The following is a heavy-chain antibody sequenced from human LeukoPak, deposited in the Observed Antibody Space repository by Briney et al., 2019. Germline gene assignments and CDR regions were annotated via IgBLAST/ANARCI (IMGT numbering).Heavy chain of an antibody. D-gene: IGHD3-10*01. V-gene: IGHV4-34*01. CDR1: GGSFSGYY. CDR3: ASISPGSYYNTFDI. J-gene: IGHJ3*02. CDR2: INHSGST. Sequence: SETLSLTCAVYGGSFSGYYWSWIRQPPGKGLEWIGEINHSGSTNYNPSLKSRVTISVDTSKNQFSLKLSSVTAADTAVYYCASISPGSYYNTFDIWGQGTMVTVSS.